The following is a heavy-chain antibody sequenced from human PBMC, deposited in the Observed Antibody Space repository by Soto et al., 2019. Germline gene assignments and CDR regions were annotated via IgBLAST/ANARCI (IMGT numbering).Heavy chain of an antibody. CDR2: ISGSGGST. D-gene: IGHD6-13*01. V-gene: IGHV3-23*01. CDR3: AKDRRYSSSSSYHYYYYYYMDV. J-gene: IGHJ6*03. CDR1: GFTFSSYA. Sequence: GGSLRLSCAASGFTFSSYAMSWVRQAPGKGLEWVSAISGSGGSTYYADSVKGRFTISRDNSKNTLYLQMNSLRAEDTAVYYCAKDRRYSSSSSYHYYYYYYMDVWGKGTTVTVSS.